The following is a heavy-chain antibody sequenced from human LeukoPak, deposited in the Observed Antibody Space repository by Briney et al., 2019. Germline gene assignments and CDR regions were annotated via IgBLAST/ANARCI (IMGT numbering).Heavy chain of an antibody. J-gene: IGHJ6*03. CDR1: SYSISSAYY. D-gene: IGHD3-3*01. CDR3: ARTHYDFPYHMDV. V-gene: IGHV4-38-2*02. Sequence: SETLSLTCTVSSYSISSAYYWGWVRQSPGKGLEWIGNFYHNGSAYYNPSLKSRVTMSVDTSKNQFSLKLSSVTAADTAVYYCARTHYDFPYHMDVWGKGTTVTVSS. CDR2: FYHNGSA.